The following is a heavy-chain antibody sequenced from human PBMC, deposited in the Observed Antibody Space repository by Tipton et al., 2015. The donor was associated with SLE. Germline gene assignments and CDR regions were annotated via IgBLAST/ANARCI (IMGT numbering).Heavy chain of an antibody. D-gene: IGHD5-24*01. CDR1: GDSISSRSYY. V-gene: IGHV4-61*09. J-gene: IGHJ5*02. CDR3: ARMRGGYNAHH. Sequence: LRLSCTVSGDSISSRSYYWSWIRQPAGRGLEWIGHMYTSGNTNYNPSVRSRVSISLDTSKNQFSLKVKSVTTADTAVYYCARMRGGYNAHHWGQGILVTVSS. CDR2: MYTSGNT.